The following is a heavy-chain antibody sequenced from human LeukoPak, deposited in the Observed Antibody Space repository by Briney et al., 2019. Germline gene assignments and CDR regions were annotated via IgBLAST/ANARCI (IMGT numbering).Heavy chain of an antibody. CDR2: IYYSGSA. Sequence: SETLSLTCTVSGGSISSGDYYWSWIRQHPGKGLEWIGYIYYSGSAYYNPSLKSRVTISVDTSKNQFSLKLSSVTAADTAVYYCARPDRGSSWPFNYWGQGTLVTVSS. J-gene: IGHJ4*02. D-gene: IGHD6-13*01. CDR1: GGSISSGDYY. CDR3: ARPDRGSSWPFNY. V-gene: IGHV4-31*03.